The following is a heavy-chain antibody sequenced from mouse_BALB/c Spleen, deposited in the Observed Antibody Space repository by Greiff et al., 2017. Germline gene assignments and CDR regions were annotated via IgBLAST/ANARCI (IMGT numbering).Heavy chain of an antibody. J-gene: IGHJ3*01. D-gene: IGHD4-1*01. CDR2: IYPGDGDT. CDR3: ARSGNAWFAY. V-gene: IGHV1-80*01. CDR1: GYAFSSYW. Sequence: VKLMESGAELVRPGSSVKISCKASGYAFSSYWMNWVKQRPGQGLEWIGQIYPGDGDTNYNGKFKGKATLTADKSSSTAYMQLSSLTSEDSAVYFCARSGNAWFAYWGQGTLVTVSA.